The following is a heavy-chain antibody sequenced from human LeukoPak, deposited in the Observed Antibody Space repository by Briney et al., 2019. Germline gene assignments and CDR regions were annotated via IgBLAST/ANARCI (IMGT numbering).Heavy chain of an antibody. Sequence: SVKVSCKSSGYTFSNYGISSVRQAPGLALDCMGWTSYNGNTNYAQKFQDRVTMTTDTSTTTAYMELRSLESDDTAVYYCARHSGSGWQALGYWGQGTLVTVSS. CDR2: TSYNGNT. CDR3: ARHSGSGWQALGY. J-gene: IGHJ4*02. D-gene: IGHD6-19*01. V-gene: IGHV1-18*04. CDR1: GYTFSNYG.